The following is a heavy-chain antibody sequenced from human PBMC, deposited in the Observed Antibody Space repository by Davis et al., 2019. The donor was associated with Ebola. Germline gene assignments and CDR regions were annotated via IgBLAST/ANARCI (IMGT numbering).Heavy chain of an antibody. Sequence: GESLKISCAASGFSFSSYTMSWVRQAPGKGLEWVAVISYDGSNKYYADFVKGRFTISRDNSKNTMYLQMNSLSVEDTAVYYCAKGSDYGDVGHFEYWGQGTQVTVSS. CDR1: GFSFSSYT. D-gene: IGHD4-17*01. CDR3: AKGSDYGDVGHFEY. J-gene: IGHJ4*02. CDR2: ISYDGSNK. V-gene: IGHV3-30*18.